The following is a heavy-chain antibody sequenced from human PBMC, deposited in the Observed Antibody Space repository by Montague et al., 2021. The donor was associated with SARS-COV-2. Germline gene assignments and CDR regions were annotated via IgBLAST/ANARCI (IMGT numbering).Heavy chain of an antibody. CDR2: ISYDGSVK. D-gene: IGHD3-10*01. CDR1: GFSFSNFG. V-gene: IGHV3-30*18. Sequence: SLRLSCAASGFSFSNFGMHWVRQAPGKGLEWLAVISYDGSVKYYXXFLRGRFSISKDNSKYTVYLQMNSLRPEDTAVYFCAKNRAIFWFGEGRESMDAWGQGTTVIVS. CDR3: AKNRAIFWFGEGRESMDA. J-gene: IGHJ6*02.